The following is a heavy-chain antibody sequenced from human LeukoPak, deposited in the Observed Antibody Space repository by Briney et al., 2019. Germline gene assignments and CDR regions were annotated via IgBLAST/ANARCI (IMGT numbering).Heavy chain of an antibody. D-gene: IGHD3-10*01. CDR2: IYYSGST. CDR1: GGSVSSGSYY. CDR3: ASEGITMVRGVTVNWFDP. Sequence: SETLSLTCTVSGGSVSSGSYYWSWIRQPPGEGLEWIGYIYYSGSTNYNPSLKSRVTISVDTSKNQFSLKLGSVTAADTAVYYCASEGITMVRGVTVNWFDPWGQGTLVTVSS. J-gene: IGHJ5*02. V-gene: IGHV4-61*01.